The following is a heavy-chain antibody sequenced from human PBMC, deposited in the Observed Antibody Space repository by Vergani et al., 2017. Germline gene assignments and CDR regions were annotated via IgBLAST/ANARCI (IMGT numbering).Heavy chain of an antibody. CDR2: ICHTEDT. Sequence: QVQLQQWGAGLVKPPGTLSLTCAVSGDSISSNNCWTWVRQPPGKGLEWIGEICHTEDTKYSPSLKSRVTVSVDESRNLFSLRLNSVTAADTAVYYCARGSRAAGYSGPDSWGQGTRVTVSS. V-gene: IGHV4-4*03. J-gene: IGHJ4*02. D-gene: IGHD6-13*01. CDR3: ARGSRAAGYSGPDS. CDR1: GDSISSNNC.